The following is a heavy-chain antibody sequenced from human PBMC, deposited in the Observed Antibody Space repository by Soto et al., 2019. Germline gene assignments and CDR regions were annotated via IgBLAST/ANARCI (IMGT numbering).Heavy chain of an antibody. J-gene: IGHJ6*02. V-gene: IGHV3-66*01. CDR3: ARVHEGTYYYYGMDV. CDR1: GFTVSSNY. D-gene: IGHD1-1*01. CDR2: IYSGGST. Sequence: EVQLVESGGGLVQPGGSLRLSCAASGFTVSSNYMSWVRQAPGKGLEWVSVIYSGGSTYYADSVKGRFTISRDNSKNTLYLQMNSLRAEDTAVYYCARVHEGTYYYYGMDVWGQGTTVTVSS.